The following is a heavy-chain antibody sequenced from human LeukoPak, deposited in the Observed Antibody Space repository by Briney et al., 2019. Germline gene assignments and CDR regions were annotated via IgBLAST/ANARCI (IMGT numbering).Heavy chain of an antibody. Sequence: GGSLRLSCAASGFTFSSYGMHWVRQAPGKGLEWVAVIWYDGSNKYYADSVKGRFTISRDNSKNTLYLQMSSLRAEDTAVYYCARGGYYDFWSGYPNSNWFDPWGQGTLVTVSS. CDR1: GFTFSSYG. CDR3: ARGGYYDFWSGYPNSNWFDP. D-gene: IGHD3-3*01. J-gene: IGHJ5*02. CDR2: IWYDGSNK. V-gene: IGHV3-33*01.